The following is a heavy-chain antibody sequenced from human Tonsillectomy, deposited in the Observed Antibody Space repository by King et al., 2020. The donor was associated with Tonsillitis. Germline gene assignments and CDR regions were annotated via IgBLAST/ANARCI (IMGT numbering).Heavy chain of an antibody. J-gene: IGHJ4*02. Sequence: HVQLQQWGAGLLKPSETLSLTCAIYGGSFSGYYWSWIRQPPGKGLEWIGEINRSGSTNYNPSLESRVTISVDTSKNQFSLKLSSVTAADTAVYYCARGLPAHGASLWGQGTLVTVSS. CDR3: ARGLPAHGASL. CDR2: INRSGST. CDR1: GGSFSGYY. D-gene: IGHD2-2*01. V-gene: IGHV4-34*01.